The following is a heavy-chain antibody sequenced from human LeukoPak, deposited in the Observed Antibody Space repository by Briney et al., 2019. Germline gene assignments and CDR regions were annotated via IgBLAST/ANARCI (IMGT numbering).Heavy chain of an antibody. Sequence: PSETLSLTCAVYGGSFSGYYWSSIRQPPGKGLEWVGEINHSGSTNYNPSLKSRVTISVDTSKNQFSLKLSSVTAADTAVYYCARECSGGSCLDYWGQGTLVTVSS. CDR1: GGSFSGYY. CDR3: ARECSGGSCLDY. D-gene: IGHD2-15*01. V-gene: IGHV4-34*01. J-gene: IGHJ4*02. CDR2: INHSGST.